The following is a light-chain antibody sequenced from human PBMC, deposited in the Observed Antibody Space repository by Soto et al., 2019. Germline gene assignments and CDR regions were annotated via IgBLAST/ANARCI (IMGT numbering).Light chain of an antibody. V-gene: IGKV3D-15*01. CDR1: QSVSSN. J-gene: IGKJ1*01. Sequence: EIVMTQSPATLSVSPGERATLSFRASQSVSSNLAWYQQKPGQAPSLLIYDISARATGIPTRFSGSGSGTEFTLTISSLQSDDFATYYCQQYSSFSRTFGQGTKVDIK. CDR2: DIS. CDR3: QQYSSFSRT.